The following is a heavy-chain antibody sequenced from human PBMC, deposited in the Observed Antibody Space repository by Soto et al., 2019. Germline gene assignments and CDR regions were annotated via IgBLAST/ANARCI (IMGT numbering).Heavy chain of an antibody. J-gene: IGHJ4*02. CDR2: IIPIFGTA. D-gene: IGHD3-22*01. V-gene: IGHV1-69*13. CDR1: GGTFSSYA. Sequence: GASVKVSCKASGGTFSSYAISWVRQAPGQGLEWMGGIIPIFGTANYAQKFQGRVTITADESTSTAYMELSSLRSEDTAVYYCASSTMIVVFFDYWGQGTLVTVSS. CDR3: ASSTMIVVFFDY.